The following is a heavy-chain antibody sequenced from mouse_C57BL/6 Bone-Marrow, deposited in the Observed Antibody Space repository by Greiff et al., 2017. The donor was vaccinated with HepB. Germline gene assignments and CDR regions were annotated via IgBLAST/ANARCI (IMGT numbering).Heavy chain of an antibody. CDR2: IDPENGDT. CDR1: GFNIKDDY. Sequence: VQLKESGAELVRPGASVKLSCTASGFNIKDDYMHWVKQRPEQGLEWIGWIDPENGDTEYASKFQGKATITADTSSNTAYLQLSSLTSADTAVYYCTTRVITTVVGDWYFDVWGTGTTVTVSS. D-gene: IGHD1-1*01. V-gene: IGHV14-4*01. CDR3: TTRVITTVVGDWYFDV. J-gene: IGHJ1*03.